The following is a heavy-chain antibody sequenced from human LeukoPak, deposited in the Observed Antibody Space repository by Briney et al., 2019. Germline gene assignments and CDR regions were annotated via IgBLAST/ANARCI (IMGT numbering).Heavy chain of an antibody. CDR1: GFTFSSYA. J-gene: IGHJ3*02. V-gene: IGHV3-23*01. CDR2: ISGSGGST. D-gene: IGHD3-16*01. CDR3: ASSQGGRGNAFDI. Sequence: GGSLRLSCAASGFTFSSYAMSWVRQAPGKGLEWVSAISGSGGSTYYADSVKGRFTISGDNSKNTLYLQMNSLRAEDTAVYYCASSQGGRGNAFDIWGQGTMVTVSS.